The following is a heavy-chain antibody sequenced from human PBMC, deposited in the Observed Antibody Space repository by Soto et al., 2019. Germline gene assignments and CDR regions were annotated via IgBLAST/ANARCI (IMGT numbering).Heavy chain of an antibody. CDR2: IWPNGNKK. D-gene: IGHD2-2*01. CDR3: ARDIRISISWFYVDY. J-gene: IGHJ4*02. V-gene: IGHV3-33*01. CDR1: GFMFRDYG. Sequence: QVKLVESGGGVIQPGRSQRLSCAASGFMFRDYGMHWVRQAPGKGLEWVAVIWPNGNKKYYADAVMGRFTISRDNSKNTLYLQINDLRAEETAVYYCARDIRISISWFYVDYWGQGTLVAVSS.